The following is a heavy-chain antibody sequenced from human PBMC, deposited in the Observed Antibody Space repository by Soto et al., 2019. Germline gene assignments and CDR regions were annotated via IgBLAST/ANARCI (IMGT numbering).Heavy chain of an antibody. CDR2: TYYRSKWYN. J-gene: IGHJ6*02. CDR3: ARGFRQWLVRGNYYYGMDV. V-gene: IGHV6-1*01. D-gene: IGHD6-19*01. CDR1: GDSVSSNSAA. Sequence: SQTLSLTCAISGDSVSSNSAAWNWIRQSPSRGLEWLGRTYYRSKWYNDYAVSVKSRITINPDTSKNQFSLQLNSVTPEDTAVYYCARGFRQWLVRGNYYYGMDVWGQGTTVT.